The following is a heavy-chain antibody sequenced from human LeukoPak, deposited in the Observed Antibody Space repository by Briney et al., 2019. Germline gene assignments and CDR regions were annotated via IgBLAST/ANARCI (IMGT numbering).Heavy chain of an antibody. J-gene: IGHJ6*02. CDR1: GGSFSGYY. CDR2: INHSGST. V-gene: IGHV4-34*09. CDR3: ARTYYYGSGRSYGMDV. D-gene: IGHD3-10*01. Sequence: PSETLSLTCAVYGGSFSGYYWSWIRQPPGKGLEWIGEINHSGSTNYNPSLKSRVTISVDTSKNQFSLKLSSVTAADTAVYYCARTYYYGSGRSYGMDVWGQGTTVTVSS.